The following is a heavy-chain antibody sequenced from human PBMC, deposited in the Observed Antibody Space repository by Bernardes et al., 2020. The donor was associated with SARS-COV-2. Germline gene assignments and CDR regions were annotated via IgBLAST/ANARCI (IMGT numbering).Heavy chain of an antibody. CDR2: IDGAGRST. J-gene: IGHJ6*02. CDR3: VRKYGHSYGMDV. Sequence: GGSLRLSCAASGFTFSDYWMHWVRQVPGKGLVWVSRIDGAGRSTTYTDSVKGRFTISRDNAKNTLYLQMNSLEAEDTAVYYCVRKYGHSYGMDVWGQGTTVIVSS. D-gene: IGHD2-8*01. V-gene: IGHV3-74*03. CDR1: GFTFSDYW.